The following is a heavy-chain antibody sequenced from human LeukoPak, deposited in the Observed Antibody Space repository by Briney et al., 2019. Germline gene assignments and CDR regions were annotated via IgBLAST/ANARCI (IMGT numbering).Heavy chain of an antibody. CDR3: ARRSRYPYYFDY. D-gene: IGHD2-2*01. CDR1: GGSISSSSYY. CDR2: IYYSGST. J-gene: IGHJ4*02. V-gene: IGHV4-39*07. Sequence: SETLSLTCTVSGGSISSSSYYWGWIRQPPGKGLEWIGSIYYSGSTYYNPSLKSRVTISVDTSKNQFSLKLSSVTAADTAVYYCARRSRYPYYFDYWGQGTLVTVSS.